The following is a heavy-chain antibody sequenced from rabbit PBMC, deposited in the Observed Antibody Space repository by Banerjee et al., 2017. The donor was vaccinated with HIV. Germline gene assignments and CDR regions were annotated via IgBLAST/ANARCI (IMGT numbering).Heavy chain of an antibody. V-gene: IGHV1S45*01. CDR3: ARDLAGVIGWNFDV. CDR1: GFSFSSYYY. CDR2: IYAGSSGRT. Sequence: QEQLEESGGDLVKPEGSLTLTCTASGFSFSSYYYMCWVRQAPGKGLEWIACIYAGSSGRTYYARWAKGRFTISKTSSTTVALQMTSLTAADTATYFCARDLAGVIGWNFDVWGPGTLVTVS. D-gene: IGHD4-1*01. J-gene: IGHJ4*01.